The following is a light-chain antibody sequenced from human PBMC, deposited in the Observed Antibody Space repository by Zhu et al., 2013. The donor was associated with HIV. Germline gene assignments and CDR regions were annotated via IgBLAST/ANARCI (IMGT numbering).Light chain of an antibody. J-gene: IGKJ1*01. CDR1: QSIYNY. CDR2: AAS. CDR3: QQYNSYSGT. V-gene: IGKV1-39*01. Sequence: DIQMTQSPSSLSASVGDRLTITCRASQSIYNYLNWYQQKPGKAPKVLIFAASNLQSGVPSRFSGSGSGTEYTLTISSLQPDDFATYYCQQYNSYSGTFGQGTKVEIK.